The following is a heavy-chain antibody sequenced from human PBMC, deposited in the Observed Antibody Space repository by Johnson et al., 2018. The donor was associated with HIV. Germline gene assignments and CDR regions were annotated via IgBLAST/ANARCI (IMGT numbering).Heavy chain of an antibody. CDR1: GFTVSSNY. J-gene: IGHJ3*02. V-gene: IGHV3-66*01. CDR3: ARGPLLWRAFDI. Sequence: MQLVESGGGLVQPGGSLRLSCAASGFTVSSNYMSWVRQAPGKGLEWVSVIYSGDTTYYADSVKDRFTISRDNSKNTLYLQMNSLRAEDTALYYCARGPLLWRAFDIWGQGTMVTVSS. CDR2: IYSGDTT. D-gene: IGHD3-10*01.